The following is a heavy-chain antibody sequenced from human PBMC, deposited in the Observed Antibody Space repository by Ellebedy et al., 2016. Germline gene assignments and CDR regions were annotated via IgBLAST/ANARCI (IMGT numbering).Heavy chain of an antibody. Sequence: GGSLRLXXAASGFTFSSYAMHWVRQAPGKGLEWVAVISYDGSNKYYADSVKGRFTISRDNAKNSLYLQMNSLRAEDTAVYYCARAGTYYYDLWGQGTLVTVSS. CDR1: GFTFSSYA. CDR2: ISYDGSNK. CDR3: ARAGTYYYDL. J-gene: IGHJ4*02. V-gene: IGHV3-30-3*01. D-gene: IGHD3-22*01.